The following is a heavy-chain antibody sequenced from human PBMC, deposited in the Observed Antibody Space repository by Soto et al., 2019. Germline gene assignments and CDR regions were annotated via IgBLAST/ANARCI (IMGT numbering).Heavy chain of an antibody. Sequence: QVQLQESGPGLVKPSETLSLTCTVSGGSISSYYWSWIRQPPGKGLEWIGYIYYTGSTNYNPSLKSRVTISVDTSKHQCSLQLSSVTAADTAVYYCANFNGYFDLWGRGTLVTVSS. CDR3: ANFNGYFDL. CDR2: IYYTGST. CDR1: GGSISSYY. J-gene: IGHJ2*01. V-gene: IGHV4-59*01.